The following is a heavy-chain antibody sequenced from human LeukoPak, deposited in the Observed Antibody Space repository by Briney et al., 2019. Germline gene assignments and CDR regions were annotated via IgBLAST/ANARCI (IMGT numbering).Heavy chain of an antibody. J-gene: IGHJ4*02. CDR2: ISGGSTTI. CDR3: ARERGNYFRY. Sequence: GGSLRLSCAVSGVSFSSYSMNWVRQAPGKGLEWVSYISGGSTTIHYTDSVKGRFTISRDNINNALYLQMNSLRDEDTAVYYCARERGNYFRYWSQGTLVTVSS. V-gene: IGHV3-48*02. CDR1: GVSFSSYS.